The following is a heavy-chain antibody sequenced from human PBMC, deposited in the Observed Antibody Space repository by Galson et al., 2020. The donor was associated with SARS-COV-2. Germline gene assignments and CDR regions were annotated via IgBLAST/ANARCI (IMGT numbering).Heavy chain of an antibody. D-gene: IGHD3-9*01. Sequence: SGPTLVTPKQTLTLTCTFSGFSLSTRGVGVGWIRQTPGKALEWLALIYWHDAKRYSPSLKSRLTITKDTSKHQVVLTMTNMDPVDTATYYCAHEYYDILGGYYYGMDVGGQGTTVTVSS. CDR3: AHEYYDILGGYYYGMDV. J-gene: IGHJ6*02. CDR1: GFSLSTRGVG. V-gene: IGHV2-5*01. CDR2: IYWHDAK.